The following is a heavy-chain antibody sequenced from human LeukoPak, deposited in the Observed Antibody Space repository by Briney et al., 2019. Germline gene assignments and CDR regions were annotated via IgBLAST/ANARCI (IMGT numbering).Heavy chain of an antibody. V-gene: IGHV3-33*01. Sequence: GGSLGLSCAASGFTFSSYGMHWVRQAPGKGLEWVAVIWYDGSNKYYADSVKGRFTISRDNSKNTLYLQMNSLRAEDTAVYYCARDLDDTHFDYWGQGTLVTVSS. CDR2: IWYDGSNK. D-gene: IGHD3-22*01. CDR3: ARDLDDTHFDY. CDR1: GFTFSSYG. J-gene: IGHJ4*02.